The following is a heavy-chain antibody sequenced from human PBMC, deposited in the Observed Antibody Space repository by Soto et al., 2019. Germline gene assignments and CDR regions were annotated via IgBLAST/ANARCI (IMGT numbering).Heavy chain of an antibody. D-gene: IGHD4-17*01. CDR1: GFNFRSYG. Sequence: QVQLVESGGGVVQPGRSLRLSCAASGFNFRSYGMHWVRQAPGKGLQWVAVISYDGRNKYDADSVKGRFTISRDNSKNTLYLQMNSLRGDDTALYYCARQGHYGGNSFDYWGQGTLVSVSS. CDR3: ARQGHYGGNSFDY. V-gene: IGHV3-30*03. CDR2: ISYDGRNK. J-gene: IGHJ4*02.